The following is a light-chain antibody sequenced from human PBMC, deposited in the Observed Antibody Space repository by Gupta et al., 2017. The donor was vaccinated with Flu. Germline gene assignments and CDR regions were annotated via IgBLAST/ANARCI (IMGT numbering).Light chain of an antibody. CDR3: SSYTTTHTRV. Sequence: QSALTQPASVSGSPGPPITISCSGTSSDVGGYNFVSWYQQHPGKAPKLVIHDVSERPSGVSIRFSGSRSGNTASLTISGLQAEDEADYYCSSYTTTHTRVFGGGTKVTVL. V-gene: IGLV2-14*03. CDR1: SSDVGGYNF. CDR2: DVS. J-gene: IGLJ3*02.